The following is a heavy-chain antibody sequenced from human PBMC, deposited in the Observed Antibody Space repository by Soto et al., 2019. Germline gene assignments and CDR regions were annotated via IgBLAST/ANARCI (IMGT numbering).Heavy chain of an antibody. CDR2: INHSGST. J-gene: IGHJ6*02. V-gene: IGHV4-34*01. CDR1: GGSFSVYY. CDR3: ARGYCSGGSCYLYYYYGMDV. Sequence: PSETLSLTCAVYGGSFSVYYWSWIRQPPGKGLEWIGEINHSGSTNYNPSLKSRVTISVDTSKNQFSLKLSSVTAADTAVYYCARGYCSGGSCYLYYYYGMDVWGQGTTVTVS. D-gene: IGHD2-15*01.